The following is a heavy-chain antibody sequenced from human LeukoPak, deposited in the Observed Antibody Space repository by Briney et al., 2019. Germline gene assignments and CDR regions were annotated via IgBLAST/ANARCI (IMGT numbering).Heavy chain of an antibody. CDR2: INHSGST. CDR3: ARAKRRAHFDY. V-gene: IGHV4-34*01. D-gene: IGHD4/OR15-4a*01. Sequence: PSETLSLTCAAYGGSFSGYYWSWIRQPPGKGLEWIGEINHSGSTNYNPSLKSRVTISVDTSKNQFSLKLSSVTAADTAVYYCARAKRRAHFDYWGQGTLVTVSS. CDR1: GGSFSGYY. J-gene: IGHJ4*02.